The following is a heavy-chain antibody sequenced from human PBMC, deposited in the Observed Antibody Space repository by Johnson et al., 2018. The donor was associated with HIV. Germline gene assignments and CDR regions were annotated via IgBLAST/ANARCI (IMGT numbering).Heavy chain of an antibody. V-gene: IGHV3-66*02. D-gene: IGHD3-16*02. J-gene: IGHJ3*02. CDR3: ARALRVWGSYRYGDAFDI. Sequence: VQLVESGGGVVRPGGSLRLSCVGFGFIVSSNYMNWVRQAPGQGLEWVSVINSGGTTYYADSVKGRFTISRDNSKNTLYLQMNSLRTEDTAVYYCARALRVWGSYRYGDAFDIWGQGTMVTVS. CDR2: INSGGTT. CDR1: GFIVSSNY.